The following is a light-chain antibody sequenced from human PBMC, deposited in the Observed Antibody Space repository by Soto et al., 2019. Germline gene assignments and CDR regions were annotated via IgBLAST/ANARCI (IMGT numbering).Light chain of an antibody. CDR2: GAS. CDR1: QSVSSD. CDR3: QQYSSSPIT. J-gene: IGKJ5*01. Sequence: EIVMTQSPATLSVSPGERATLSCRASQSVSSDLAWYHQKPGQAPRLLIYGASTRATGIPDRFSGGGSGTDFSLTISRLDPEDFAVYYCQQYSSSPITFGQGTRLEIK. V-gene: IGKV3-20*01.